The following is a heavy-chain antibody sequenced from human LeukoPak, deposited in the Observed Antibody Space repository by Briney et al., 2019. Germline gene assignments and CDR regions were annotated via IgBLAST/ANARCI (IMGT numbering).Heavy chain of an antibody. CDR1: GFTFSNAW. CDR3: TSSPHTAMVLAPY. Sequence: PGGSLRLSCAASGFTFSNAWMSWVRQAPGKGLEWVGRIKSKTDGGTTDYAAPVKGRFTISRDDSKNTLYLQMNSLKTEDTAVYYCTSSPHTAMVLAPYWGQGTLVTVSS. V-gene: IGHV3-15*01. CDR2: IKSKTDGGTT. D-gene: IGHD5-18*01. J-gene: IGHJ4*02.